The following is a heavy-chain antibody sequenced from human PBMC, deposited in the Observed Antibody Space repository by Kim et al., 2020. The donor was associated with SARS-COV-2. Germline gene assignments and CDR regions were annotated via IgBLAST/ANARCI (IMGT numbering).Heavy chain of an antibody. Sequence: ASVKVSCKASGYTFTDYYMHWVRQAPGQGLEWMGIINPSGGSTSYAQKFQGRVTMTRDTSTSTVYMELSSLRSEDTAVYYCARAAIASLSVAATHHFQHWGQGTLVTVSS. CDR3: ARAAIASLSVAATHHFQH. J-gene: IGHJ1*01. CDR1: GYTFTDYY. D-gene: IGHD2-15*01. CDR2: INPSGGST. V-gene: IGHV1-46*01.